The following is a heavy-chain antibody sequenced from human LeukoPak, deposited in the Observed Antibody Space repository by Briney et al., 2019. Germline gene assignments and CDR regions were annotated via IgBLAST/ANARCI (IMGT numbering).Heavy chain of an antibody. CDR1: GYSFTSYW. J-gene: IGHJ4*01. CDR2: IYPGDSDT. Sequence: GESLKISCKGSGYSFTSYWIAWVRQMPGKGLEWMGIIYPGDSDTRYSPSFQGQVTISADKSINTAYLQWSSLKATDTGIYYCARQYGRPFDYWGQGTLVTVSS. V-gene: IGHV5-51*01. CDR3: ARQYGRPFDY. D-gene: IGHD4-17*01.